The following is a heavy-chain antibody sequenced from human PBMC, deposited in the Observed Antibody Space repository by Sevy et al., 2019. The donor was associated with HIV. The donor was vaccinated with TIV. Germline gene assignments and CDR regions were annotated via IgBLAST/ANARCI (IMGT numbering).Heavy chain of an antibody. CDR3: ARILTGQSFVGGMDV. CDR2: ISFDGSNK. V-gene: IGHV3-30-3*01. Sequence: GGSLRLSCTASGFTFNRYAMHWVRQAPGKGLEWVALISFDGSNKYYADSVKGRFTISRDDSKNTLDLQMNSLRAEDTALYYCARILTGQSFVGGMDVWGQRTTVTVSS. J-gene: IGHJ6*02. D-gene: IGHD3-9*01. CDR1: GFTFNRYA.